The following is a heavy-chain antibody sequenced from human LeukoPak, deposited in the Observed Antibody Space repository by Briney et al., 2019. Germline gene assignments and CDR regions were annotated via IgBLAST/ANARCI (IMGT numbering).Heavy chain of an antibody. J-gene: IGHJ4*02. V-gene: IGHV3-11*06. CDR3: ARGSSSVFDY. CDR2: ISSSSSYT. CDR1: GFTFSDYY. D-gene: IGHD6-13*01. Sequence: GGSLRLSCAASGFTFSDYYMSWIRQAPGKGLEWVSYISSSSSYTNYADSVKGRFTISRDNSKNSLYLQMNSLRAEDTAVYYCARGSSSVFDYWGQGTLVTVSS.